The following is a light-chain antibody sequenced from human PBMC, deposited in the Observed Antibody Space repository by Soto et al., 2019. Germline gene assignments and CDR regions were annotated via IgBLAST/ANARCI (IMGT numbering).Light chain of an antibody. CDR2: GAS. Sequence: EIVLTQSPGTLSVSPGERATLSCRASQVVVTAYIHWYQHKPGQAPRLLISGASTRASGIPDRFSGSGVETDFTLTINRLEPEDCAVYYCLLFRGSPTFGPGPRVHI. V-gene: IGKV3-20*01. CDR3: LLFRGSPT. J-gene: IGKJ3*01. CDR1: QVVVTAY.